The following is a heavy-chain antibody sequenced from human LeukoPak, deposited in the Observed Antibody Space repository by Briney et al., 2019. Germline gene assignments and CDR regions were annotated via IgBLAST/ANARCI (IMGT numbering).Heavy chain of an antibody. CDR1: GYTFTGYY. J-gene: IGHJ4*02. Sequence: GASVKVSCKASGYTFTGYYMHWVRQAPGQGLEWMGWINPNSGGTNYAQKFQGRVTMTRDTSISTAYMELSRPRSDDTAVYYCARDLLTSPLNSGWYPIDYWGQGTLVTVSS. V-gene: IGHV1-2*02. CDR3: ARDLLTSPLNSGWYPIDY. CDR2: INPNSGGT. D-gene: IGHD6-19*01.